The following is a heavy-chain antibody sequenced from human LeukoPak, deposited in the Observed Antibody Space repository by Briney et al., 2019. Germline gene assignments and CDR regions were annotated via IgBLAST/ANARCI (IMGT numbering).Heavy chain of an antibody. D-gene: IGHD3-16*01. J-gene: IGHJ5*02. CDR3: ASQSYARFDP. CDR1: GFSFSSHC. V-gene: IGHV3-7*01. Sequence: GGSLRLSCAASGFSFSSHCMSWVRQAPGKGLEGVGNIMPDGRESYHVDSVKGRFIISRDNARNLLFLQLNSLRVEDTAVYYCASQSYARFDPWGQGTLVTVSS. CDR2: IMPDGRES.